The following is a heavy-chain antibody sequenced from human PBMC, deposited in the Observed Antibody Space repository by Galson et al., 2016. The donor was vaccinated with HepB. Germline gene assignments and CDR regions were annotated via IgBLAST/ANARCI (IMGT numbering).Heavy chain of an antibody. J-gene: IGHJ6*02. CDR3: SRDPRKTRYQLLEVYNYYYAMDV. CDR2: IHPSGVTT. D-gene: IGHD2-2*01. Sequence: SVKVSCKASGYSFASYHMQWVRQAPGQGLEWMGTIHPSGVTTRLAQEFQDRLTMTTDTSTSTAYMELRSLRSDDTAVYYCSRDPRKTRYQLLEVYNYYYAMDVWGQGTTVTVSS. V-gene: IGHV1-46*01. CDR1: GYSFASYH.